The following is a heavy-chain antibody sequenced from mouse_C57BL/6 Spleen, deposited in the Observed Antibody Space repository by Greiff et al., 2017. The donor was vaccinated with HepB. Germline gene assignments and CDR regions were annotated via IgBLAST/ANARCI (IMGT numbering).Heavy chain of an antibody. CDR1: GYTFTTYP. CDR3: ARGVYYYAMDY. CDR2: FYPYNDDT. J-gene: IGHJ4*01. V-gene: IGHV1-47*01. Sequence: QVQLQQSGAELVKPGASVKKSCKASGYTFTTYPIEWMKQNHGKSLEWIGNFYPYNDDTKYNEKFKGNATSTVEKSSSTVYLELSRLTSDDAAVYYCARGVYYYAMDYWGQGTSVTVSS.